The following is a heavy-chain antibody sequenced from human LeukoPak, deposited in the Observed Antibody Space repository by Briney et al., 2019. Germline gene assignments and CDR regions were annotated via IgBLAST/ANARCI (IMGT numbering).Heavy chain of an antibody. CDR2: ISGSGSAT. J-gene: IGHJ4*02. Sequence: GGSLGLSCAASGFTFSNYGMSWVRQAPGKGLEWVSTISGSGSATYNAGSVKGRFTTSRDNSNNTLYLQMNSLRAEDTAVYYCAKTEAPAAIRAGSDYWGQGTLVTVSS. CDR1: GFTFSNYG. D-gene: IGHD2-2*02. CDR3: AKTEAPAAIRAGSDY. V-gene: IGHV3-23*01.